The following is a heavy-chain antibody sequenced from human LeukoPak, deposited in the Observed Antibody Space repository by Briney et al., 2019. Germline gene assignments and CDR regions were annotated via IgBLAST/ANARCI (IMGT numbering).Heavy chain of an antibody. V-gene: IGHV4-59*01. CDR2: IYYSGST. Sequence: PSETLSLTCTVSGGSISSYYWSWIRQPPGKGLEWIGYIYYSGSTNYNPSLKSRVTISVDTSKNQFSLKLSSVTAADTAVYYCARLGIAARLVADYWGQGTLVTVSS. CDR3: ARLGIAARLVADY. D-gene: IGHD6-6*01. J-gene: IGHJ4*02. CDR1: GGSISSYY.